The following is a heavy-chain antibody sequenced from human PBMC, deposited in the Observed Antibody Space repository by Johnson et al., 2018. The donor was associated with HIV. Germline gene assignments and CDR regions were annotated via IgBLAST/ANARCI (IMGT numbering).Heavy chain of an antibody. CDR3: ARNSRNDAVDI. Sequence: VQLVASGGGLVKPGGSLRLSCAASGFTFSDYYMSWVRQAPGKGLEWVSVIFSGGTTYYADPVNGRFTIPRDNTKNTLYLHMNSLRAEDTAVYYGARNSRNDAVDIWGQGTMVTVSS. CDR1: GFTFSDYY. J-gene: IGHJ3*02. CDR2: IFSGGTT. V-gene: IGHV3-66*01. D-gene: IGHD2/OR15-2a*01.